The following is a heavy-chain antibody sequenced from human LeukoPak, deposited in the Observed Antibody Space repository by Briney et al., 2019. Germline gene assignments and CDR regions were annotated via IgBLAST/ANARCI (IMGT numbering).Heavy chain of an antibody. V-gene: IGHV4-34*01. J-gene: IGHJ4*02. Sequence: PSETLSLTCAVYGGSFSGYYWSWIRQPPGKGLEWIGEINHSGSTNYNPSLKTRVTISVDTSKNQFSLKLNSVTAADTAVYYCARGDGLHFDYWGQGTLVTVSS. CDR1: GGSFSGYY. D-gene: IGHD5-24*01. CDR3: ARGDGLHFDY. CDR2: INHSGST.